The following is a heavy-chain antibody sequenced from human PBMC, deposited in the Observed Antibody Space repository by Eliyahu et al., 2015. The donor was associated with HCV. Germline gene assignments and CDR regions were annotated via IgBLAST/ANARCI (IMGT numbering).Heavy chain of an antibody. Sequence: QVQLQQWGAGLLKPSETLSLTCAVYGGSFSGYYWSWIRQPPGKGLEWIGEINHSGSTNYNPSLKSRVTISVDTSKNQFSLKLSSVTAADTAVYYCARVPYLDVWGKGTTVTVSS. CDR3: ARVPYLDV. J-gene: IGHJ6*04. CDR1: GGSFSGYY. CDR2: INHSGST. D-gene: IGHD3-16*01. V-gene: IGHV4-34*01.